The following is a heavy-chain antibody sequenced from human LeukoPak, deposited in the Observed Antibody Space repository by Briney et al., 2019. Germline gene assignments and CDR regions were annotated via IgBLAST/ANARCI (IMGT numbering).Heavy chain of an antibody. CDR3: ARGSRITMIVVVITTPHYFDY. Sequence: TSETLSLTCAVSGGSISSSNWWSWVRQPPGKGLEWIGEIYHSGSTNYNPSLKSRVTISVDKSKNQFSLKLSSVTAADTAVYYCARGSRITMIVVVITTPHYFDYWGQGTLVTVSS. CDR1: GGSISSSNW. D-gene: IGHD3-22*01. V-gene: IGHV4-4*02. J-gene: IGHJ4*02. CDR2: IYHSGST.